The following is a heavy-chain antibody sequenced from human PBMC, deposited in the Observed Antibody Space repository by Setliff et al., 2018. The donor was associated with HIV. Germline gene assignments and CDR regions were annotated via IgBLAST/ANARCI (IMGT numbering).Heavy chain of an antibody. V-gene: IGHV3-48*01. D-gene: IGHD2-21*01. CDR3: AREGSGWCDYCGYFDY. Sequence: PGGSLRLSCAASGFTFSTYSMNWVRQAPGKGLEWISYISSSSSTIYYADSVKGRFTISRDNAKNSLYLQMNSLRAEDTAVYYCAREGSGWCDYCGYFDYWGQGTLVTVSS. CDR1: GFTFSTYS. J-gene: IGHJ4*02. CDR2: ISSSSSTI.